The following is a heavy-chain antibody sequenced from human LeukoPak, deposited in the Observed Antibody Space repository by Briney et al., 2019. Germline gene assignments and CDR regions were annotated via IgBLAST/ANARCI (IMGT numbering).Heavy chain of an antibody. CDR3: ASPYSLGDYYYYGMDV. CDR2: ISGSGGST. D-gene: IGHD4-11*01. J-gene: IGHJ6*02. CDR1: GFTFRSYA. V-gene: IGHV3-23*01. Sequence: GGSLRLSCAASGFTFRSYAMSWVRQAPGKGLEWVSAISGSGGSTYYADSVKGRFTISRDNSKNTLYLQMNSLRAEDTAVYYCASPYSLGDYYYYGMDVWGQGTTVTVSS.